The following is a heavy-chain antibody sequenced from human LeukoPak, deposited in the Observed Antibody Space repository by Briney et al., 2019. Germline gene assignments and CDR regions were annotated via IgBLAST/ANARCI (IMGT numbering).Heavy chain of an antibody. D-gene: IGHD2-15*01. Sequence: GSLRLSCAASGFTFSSYSMNWVRQPPGKGLEWIGSIYYSGSTYYNPSLKSRVTISVDTSKNQFSLKLSSVTAADTAVYYCARGYRTRYCSGGSCYNGMDVWGQGTTVTVSS. CDR1: GFTFSSYS. CDR2: IYYSGST. CDR3: ARGYRTRYCSGGSCYNGMDV. J-gene: IGHJ6*02. V-gene: IGHV4-39*07.